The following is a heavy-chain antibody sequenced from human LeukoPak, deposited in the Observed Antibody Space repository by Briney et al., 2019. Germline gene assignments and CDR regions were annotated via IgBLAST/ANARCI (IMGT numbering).Heavy chain of an antibody. CDR3: ARVYDYVWGSYRYGNWFDP. CDR1: GGSISSYY. V-gene: IGHV4-59*01. CDR2: IYYSGST. J-gene: IGHJ5*02. Sequence: PSETLSLTCTVSGGSISSYYWSWIRQPPGKGLEWIGYIYYSGSTNYNPSLKSRVTISVDTSKSQLSLKLSSVTAADTAVYYCARVYDYVWGSYRYGNWFDPWGQGTLVTVSS. D-gene: IGHD3-16*02.